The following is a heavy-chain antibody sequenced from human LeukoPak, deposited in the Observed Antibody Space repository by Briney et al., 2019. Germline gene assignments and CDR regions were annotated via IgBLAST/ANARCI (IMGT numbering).Heavy chain of an antibody. V-gene: IGHV4-39*07. CDR2: INHSGST. D-gene: IGHD2-2*01. Sequence: SETLSLTCTVSGDSISSSSYYWGWIRQPPGKGLEWIGEINHSGSTNYNPSLKSRVTISVDTSKNQFSLKLSSVTAADTAVYYCASYCSSTSCYDMDVWGKGTTVTVSS. CDR1: GDSISSSSYY. CDR3: ASYCSSTSCYDMDV. J-gene: IGHJ6*03.